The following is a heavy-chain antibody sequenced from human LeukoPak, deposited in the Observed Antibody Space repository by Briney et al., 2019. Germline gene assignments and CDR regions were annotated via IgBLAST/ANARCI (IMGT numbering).Heavy chain of an antibody. D-gene: IGHD3-22*01. CDR3: ATNAYYYDSSGYSLDY. CDR2: IYSGGST. Sequence: GGSLRLSCAASGVTFSSNYMSWVRQAPGKGLEGVSVIYSGGSTYYADSVKGRFTISRDNSKNTLYLQMNSLRAEDTAVYYCATNAYYYDSSGYSLDYWGQGTLVTVSS. J-gene: IGHJ4*02. V-gene: IGHV3-66*01. CDR1: GVTFSSNY.